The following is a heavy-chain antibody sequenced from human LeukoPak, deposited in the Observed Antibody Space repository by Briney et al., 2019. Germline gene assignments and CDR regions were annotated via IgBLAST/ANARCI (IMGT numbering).Heavy chain of an antibody. J-gene: IGHJ3*02. CDR1: GFTFSSSE. CDR3: ARGYYDSSAYHDAFDI. CDR2: ISSSGTTI. Sequence: GGSLRLSCAASGFTFSSSEMNWVRQAPGKGLEWVSHISSSGTTIYYADSVKGRFTIPRHDSKNTVYLQMNSLRAEDTAVYYCARGYYDSSAYHDAFDIWGQGTMVTVSS. V-gene: IGHV3-48*03. D-gene: IGHD3-22*01.